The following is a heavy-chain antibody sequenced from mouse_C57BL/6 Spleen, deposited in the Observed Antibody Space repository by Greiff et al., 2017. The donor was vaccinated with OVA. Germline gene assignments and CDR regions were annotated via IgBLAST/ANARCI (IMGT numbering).Heavy chain of an antibody. J-gene: IGHJ4*01. V-gene: IGHV1-64*01. CDR1: GYTFTSYW. CDR3: ARYPGYYGSSRDYAMDD. Sequence: QVQLKQPGAELVKPGASVKLSCKASGYTFTSYWMHWVKQRPGQGLEWIGMIHPNSGSTNYNEKFTSKATLTVDKTSSTAYMQLSSLTSEDSAVYYCARYPGYYGSSRDYAMDDWGQGTSVTVSS. CDR2: IHPNSGST. D-gene: IGHD1-1*01.